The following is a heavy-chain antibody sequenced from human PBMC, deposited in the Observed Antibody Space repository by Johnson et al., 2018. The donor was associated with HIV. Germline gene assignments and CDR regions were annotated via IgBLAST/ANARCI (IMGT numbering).Heavy chain of an antibody. J-gene: IGHJ3*02. CDR1: GFTFSSYA. V-gene: IGHV3-48*04. Sequence: VQLVESGGGVVQPGRSLRLSCAASGFTFSSYAMHWVRQAPGKGLEWVSYISSSGRTIYYADSVKGRFTITRDNAKNSLYLQMNSLRAADTAAYYCARGIPRRNGDYDHVIDIWGQGTMVTVSS. D-gene: IGHD4-17*01. CDR2: ISSSGRTI. CDR3: ARGIPRRNGDYDHVIDI.